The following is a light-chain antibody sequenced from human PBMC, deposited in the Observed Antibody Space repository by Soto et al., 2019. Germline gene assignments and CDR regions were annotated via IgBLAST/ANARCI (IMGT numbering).Light chain of an antibody. CDR2: DAS. J-gene: IGKJ3*01. V-gene: IGKV1-33*01. CDR1: HDITSY. Sequence: DIQMTQSPSSLSASVGDRVTITCQASHDITSYLNWYQHKPGKAPKLLIDDASILEAGVPSRFSGSGSGTDFTFTISSLQPEDVETYYCQKCDYLPIFGPGTTVDFK. CDR3: QKCDYLPI.